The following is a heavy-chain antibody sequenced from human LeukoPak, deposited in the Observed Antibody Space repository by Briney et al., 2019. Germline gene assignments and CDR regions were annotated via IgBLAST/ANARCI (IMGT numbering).Heavy chain of an antibody. CDR2: INPNSGGT. V-gene: IGHV1-2*02. Sequence: ASVKVSCKASGYTFTGYYMHWVRQAPGQGLEWMGWINPNSGGTNYAQKFQGRVTMTRDTSISTAYMELSRLRSDDTAVYYCARDVSWSGRMVVGWFDPWGQGTLVTVSS. J-gene: IGHJ5*02. CDR3: ARDVSWSGRMVVGWFDP. D-gene: IGHD2-15*01. CDR1: GYTFTGYY.